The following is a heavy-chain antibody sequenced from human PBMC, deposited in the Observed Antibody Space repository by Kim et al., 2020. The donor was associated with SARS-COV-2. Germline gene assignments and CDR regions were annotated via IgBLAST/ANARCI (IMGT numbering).Heavy chain of an antibody. Sequence: YAQKFQGRVTMTRDTSISTAYMELSRLRSDDTAVYYCARLYDFWSGYSDSWGQGTLVTVSS. D-gene: IGHD3-3*01. V-gene: IGHV1-2*02. J-gene: IGHJ4*02. CDR3: ARLYDFWSGYSDS.